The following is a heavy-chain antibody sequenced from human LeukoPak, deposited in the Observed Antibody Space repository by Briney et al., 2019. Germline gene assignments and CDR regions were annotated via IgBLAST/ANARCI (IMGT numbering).Heavy chain of an antibody. CDR3: ARGGGIAVAGYYFDY. CDR1: GYTFTSYY. V-gene: IGHV1-46*01. CDR2: INPSGGST. Sequence: ASVKVSCKASGYTFTSYYMHWVRQAPGQGLEWMGIINPSGGSTSYAQKFQGRVTMTRDTSTSTVYMELSSLRSEDTAVYYCARGGGIAVAGYYFDYWGQGTLVTVSS. D-gene: IGHD6-19*01. J-gene: IGHJ4*02.